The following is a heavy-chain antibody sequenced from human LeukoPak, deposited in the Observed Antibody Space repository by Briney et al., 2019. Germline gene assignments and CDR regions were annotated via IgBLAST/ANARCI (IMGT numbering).Heavy chain of an antibody. V-gene: IGHV3-9*01. CDR2: ISWNSGSI. J-gene: IGHJ4*02. CDR1: GFTFDDYA. D-gene: IGHD2-21*02. CDR3: AKEMTSPYFDY. Sequence: GGCLSLSCAASGFTFDDYAMHWVRQAPGRGLEWVSGISWNSGSIGYADSVKGRFTISRDNAKNSLYLQMNSLRAEDTALYYCAKEMTSPYFDYWGQGTLVTVSS.